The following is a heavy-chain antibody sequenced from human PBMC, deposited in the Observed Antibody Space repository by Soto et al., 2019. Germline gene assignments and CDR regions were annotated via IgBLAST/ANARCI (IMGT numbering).Heavy chain of an antibody. CDR3: AKDGRHCSGGSCPQGH. V-gene: IGHV1-2*02. Sequence: ASVKVSCKTSGYTFTGHHIHWVREAPGQGLEWMGWINPISGGTKYREKFQGRVSITRDKSSSTAYMELSSLTSDDSAVYYCAKDGRHCSGGSCPQGHWGQGTLVTVSS. CDR1: GYTFTGHH. J-gene: IGHJ4*02. CDR2: INPISGGT. D-gene: IGHD2-15*01.